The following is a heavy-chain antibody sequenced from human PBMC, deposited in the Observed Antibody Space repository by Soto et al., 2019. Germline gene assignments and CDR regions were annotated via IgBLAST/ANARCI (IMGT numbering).Heavy chain of an antibody. J-gene: IGHJ6*02. D-gene: IGHD4-17*01. Sequence: SVKVSCKASGGTFRSYAISWVRQAPGQGLEWMGGIIPIFGTANYAQKFQGRVTITADESTSTAYMELSSLRSEDTAVYYCARDKSRVTTASYGMDVWGQGTTVTVSS. CDR3: ARDKSRVTTASYGMDV. V-gene: IGHV1-69*13. CDR2: IIPIFGTA. CDR1: GGTFRSYA.